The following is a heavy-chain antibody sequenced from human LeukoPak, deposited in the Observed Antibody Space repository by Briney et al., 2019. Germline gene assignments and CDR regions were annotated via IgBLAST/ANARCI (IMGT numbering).Heavy chain of an antibody. CDR2: LSDSAVSS. V-gene: IGHV3-23*01. J-gene: IGHJ4*02. CDR3: AKAPDSSGFPSYFDS. Sequence: GGSLRLSCAVSGFTFSTFAMNWVRHAPGKGLEWVSSLSDSAVSSYYADSVKGRFTISRDNSKNTLYLQMNSLGAEDTATYYCAKAPDSSGFPSYFDSWGQGTLVAVSS. CDR1: GFTFSTFA. D-gene: IGHD3-22*01.